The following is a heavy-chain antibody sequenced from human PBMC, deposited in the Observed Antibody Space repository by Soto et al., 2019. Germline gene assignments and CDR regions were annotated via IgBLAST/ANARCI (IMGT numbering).Heavy chain of an antibody. J-gene: IGHJ3*01. V-gene: IGHV3-7*01. CDR3: VSSNIVGRPG. Sequence: EMQLVESGGGLVQPGGSLRLSCAASGFSFVTFWMAWVRQAPGKGLEWVANINQDETEQHYVDSVKGRFTISRDNAKSSLYLQMNNLRVEDTAVYYCVSSNIVGRPGGGQGTMVTVSS. CDR1: GFSFVTFW. D-gene: IGHD6-6*01. CDR2: INQDETEQ.